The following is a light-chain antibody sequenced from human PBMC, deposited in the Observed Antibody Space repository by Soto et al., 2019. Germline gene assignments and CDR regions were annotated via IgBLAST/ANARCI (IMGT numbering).Light chain of an antibody. J-gene: IGKJ1*01. CDR1: QSVTSGY. V-gene: IGKV3-20*01. CDR2: GAS. Sequence: EIVLTQSPGALSLSPGERATLSCRASQSVTSGYLAWYQQKPGQAPRLLIYGASNRATGTPDRFSGSGSGTDFTLTIGRLEPEDFAVYYCQQYANSPRTFGQGTKMEIK. CDR3: QQYANSPRT.